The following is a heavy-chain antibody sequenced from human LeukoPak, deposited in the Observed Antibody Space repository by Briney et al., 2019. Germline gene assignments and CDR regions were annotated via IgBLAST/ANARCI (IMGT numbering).Heavy chain of an antibody. CDR2: ITSDGRST. D-gene: IGHD3-10*01. CDR3: ARDFPLPYFGELLSGGGVDV. V-gene: IGHV3-74*01. CDR1: GFTFSSYW. J-gene: IGHJ6*02. Sequence: PGGSLRLSCAASGFTFSSYWMHWVRQAPGKGLVWVSHITSDGRSTTYADSVKGRFTISRDTAKNTLYLQMNSLRAEDTGVYYCARDFPLPYFGELLSGGGVDVWGQGTTVIVSS.